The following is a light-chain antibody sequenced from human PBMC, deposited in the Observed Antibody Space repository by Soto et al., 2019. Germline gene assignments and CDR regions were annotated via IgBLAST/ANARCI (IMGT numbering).Light chain of an antibody. Sequence: EIVLTQSPGTLSLFPGERATLSCRASKSLMTRYLAWYQQKPGQAPRLLIYGASSRATGIPDRFSGSGSGTDFTLTISRLEPEDFAVYSCQQYGTSPTFGQGTRLEI. CDR1: KSLMTRY. CDR3: QQYGTSPT. CDR2: GAS. J-gene: IGKJ5*01. V-gene: IGKV3-20*01.